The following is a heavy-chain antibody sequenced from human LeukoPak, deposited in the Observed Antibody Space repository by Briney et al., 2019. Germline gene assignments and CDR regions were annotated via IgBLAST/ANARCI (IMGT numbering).Heavy chain of an antibody. V-gene: IGHV1-18*01. CDR2: ISAYNGNT. J-gene: IGHJ4*02. D-gene: IGHD6-19*01. CDR1: GYTFTSYG. CDR3: ARDPLGAVAGNWDY. Sequence: GASVKVSCKASGYTFTSYGISWVRQAPGQGLEWMGWISAYNGNTNYAQKLQGRVTMTTDTSTSTAYMELRSLRSDDTAVNYCARDPLGAVAGNWDYWGQGTLVTVSS.